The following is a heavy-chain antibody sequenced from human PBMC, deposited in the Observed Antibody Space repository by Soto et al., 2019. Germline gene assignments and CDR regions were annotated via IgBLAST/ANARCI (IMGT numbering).Heavy chain of an antibody. CDR1: GGTFSSYA. V-gene: IGHV1-69*01. Sequence: QVQLVQSGAEVKKPGSSVNVSCKASGGTFSSYAISLVRQAPGQGLEWMGGIIPIFGTENYAQKFQSRVTITADESTSTAYMELSSLRSEDTAVYYCARDPDYYGYDAFDIWGQGTMVTVSS. J-gene: IGHJ3*02. D-gene: IGHD3-10*01. CDR2: IIPIFGTE. CDR3: ARDPDYYGYDAFDI.